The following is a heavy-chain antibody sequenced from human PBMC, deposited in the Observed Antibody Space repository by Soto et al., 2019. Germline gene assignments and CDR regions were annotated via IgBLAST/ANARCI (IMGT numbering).Heavy chain of an antibody. CDR3: AKGPAAAGRNWFDP. V-gene: IGHV3-23*01. J-gene: IGHJ5*02. CDR2: VSGSGGST. Sequence: EVQVLEFGGGLVQPGGSLRLTCAASGLTFSSYAMSWVRQAPGKGLEWVSGVSGSGGSTYYSDSVKGRFTISRDNSKNMLYLQMNSLTAEDTAVYYCAKGPAAAGRNWFDPWGQGTLVTVSS. D-gene: IGHD6-25*01. CDR1: GLTFSSYA.